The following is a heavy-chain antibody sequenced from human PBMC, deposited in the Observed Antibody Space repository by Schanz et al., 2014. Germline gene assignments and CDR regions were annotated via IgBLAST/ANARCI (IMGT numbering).Heavy chain of an antibody. J-gene: IGHJ4*02. CDR3: ARDLLVSHYDFWSGNDY. V-gene: IGHV3-23*01. CDR1: GFTFTNYA. CDR2: ISGSGGST. Sequence: EVQLLESGGGLVQPGGSLRLSCAASGFTFTNYAMTWVRQAPGKGLEWVSGISGSGGSTYDADSVKGRFTISRDKSKNTLYLQINKLRAEDTAVYYCARDLLVSHYDFWSGNDYWGQGTLVTVSS. D-gene: IGHD3-3*01.